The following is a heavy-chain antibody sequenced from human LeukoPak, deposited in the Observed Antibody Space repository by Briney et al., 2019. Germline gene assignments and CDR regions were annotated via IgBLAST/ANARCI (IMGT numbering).Heavy chain of an antibody. CDR3: ASAPDQEVLDP. Sequence: SETLSLTCTVSGGSISSHYWSWIRQPPGKGLEWIGYIYYSGSTYYNPSLKSRVTISVDTSKNQFSLKLSSVTAADTAVYYCASAPDQEVLDPWGQGTLATVSS. CDR2: IYYSGST. J-gene: IGHJ5*02. V-gene: IGHV4-59*06. CDR1: GGSISSHY.